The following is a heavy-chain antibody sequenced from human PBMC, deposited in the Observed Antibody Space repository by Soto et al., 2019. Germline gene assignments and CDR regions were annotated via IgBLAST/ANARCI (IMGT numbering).Heavy chain of an antibody. CDR3: AGGFCLDF. CDR2: MSYDGNTK. CDR1: GFTFSSYA. V-gene: IGHV3-30-3*01. Sequence: QAQLVESGGGVVQPGRSLRLSCAASGFTFSSYAMHWVRQAPGKGLEWVGVMSYDGNTKYFADSVKGRFTISRDNSKSTLYVQMDSLRTEDTAVYYCAGGFCLDFWGLGTLVTVSS. D-gene: IGHD2-15*01. J-gene: IGHJ4*02.